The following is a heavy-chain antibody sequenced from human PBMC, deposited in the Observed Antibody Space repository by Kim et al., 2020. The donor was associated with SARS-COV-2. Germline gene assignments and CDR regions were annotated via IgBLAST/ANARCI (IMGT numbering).Heavy chain of an antibody. V-gene: IGHV3-23*01. CDR2: ISGSGGST. D-gene: IGHD6-19*01. CDR1: GFTFSSYA. CDR3: AKDRGSGWYRFDY. J-gene: IGHJ4*02. Sequence: GGSLRLSCAASGFTFSSYAMSWVRQAPGKGLEWVSAISGSGGSTYFADSVRGRFTISRDTSKNTLYLQMNSLRAEDTAVYYCAKDRGSGWYRFDYWGQGTLVTVSS.